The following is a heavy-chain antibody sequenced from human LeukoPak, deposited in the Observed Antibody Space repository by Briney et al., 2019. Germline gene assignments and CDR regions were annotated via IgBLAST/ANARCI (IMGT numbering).Heavy chain of an antibody. D-gene: IGHD2-15*01. CDR2: INHSGST. CDR3: ARGLKGIVVVVAAGPRAYNYYYYMDV. Sequence: SETLSLTCAVYGGSFSGYYWSWIRQPPGKGLEWIGEINHSGSTNYNPSLKSRVTISVDTSKNQFSLKLSSVTAADTAVYYCARGLKGIVVVVAAGPRAYNYYYYMDVWGKGTTVTVSS. CDR1: GGSFSGYY. V-gene: IGHV4-34*01. J-gene: IGHJ6*03.